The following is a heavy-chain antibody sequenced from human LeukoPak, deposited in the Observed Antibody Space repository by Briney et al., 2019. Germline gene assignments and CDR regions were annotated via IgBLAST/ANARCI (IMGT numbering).Heavy chain of an antibody. CDR3: ARVVGIVVVPAAITNDAFDI. J-gene: IGHJ3*02. CDR2: INHSGST. D-gene: IGHD2-2*02. CDR1: GGSFSGYY. V-gene: IGHV4-34*01. Sequence: SETLSLTRAVYGGSFSGYYWSWIRQPPGKGLEWIGEINHSGSTNYNPSLKSRVTISVDTSKNQFSLKLSSVTAADTAVYYCARVVGIVVVPAAITNDAFDIWGQGTMVTVSS.